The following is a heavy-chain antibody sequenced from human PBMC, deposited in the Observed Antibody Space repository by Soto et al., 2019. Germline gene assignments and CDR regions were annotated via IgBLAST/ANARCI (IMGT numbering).Heavy chain of an antibody. CDR1: GFTFSSYG. D-gene: IGHD3-16*01. CDR3: AKVRGTYYYYYGMDV. Sequence: GGSLRLSCAASGFTFSSYGMHWVRQAPGKGLEWVAVISYDGSNKYYADSVKGRFTISRDNPKNTLYLQMNSLRAEDTAVYYCAKVRGTYYYYYGMDVWGQGTTVTVSS. J-gene: IGHJ6*02. V-gene: IGHV3-30*18. CDR2: ISYDGSNK.